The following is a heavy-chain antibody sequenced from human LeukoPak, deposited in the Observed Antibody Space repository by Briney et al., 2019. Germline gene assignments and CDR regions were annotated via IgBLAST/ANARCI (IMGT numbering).Heavy chain of an antibody. J-gene: IGHJ4*02. CDR2: KNKDGSEQ. D-gene: IGHD6-13*01. V-gene: IGHV3-7*01. CDR1: GFTFSSHW. CDR3: TRGGATSSWYWFF. Sequence: GGSLRLSCAASGFTFSSHWMTCVRQAPGKGPEGVASKNKDGSEQYYVDSVKGRFTISRDNAKNSLSLQVSSLRAEDTAVYYCTRGGATSSWYWFFWGQGTLVTVSS.